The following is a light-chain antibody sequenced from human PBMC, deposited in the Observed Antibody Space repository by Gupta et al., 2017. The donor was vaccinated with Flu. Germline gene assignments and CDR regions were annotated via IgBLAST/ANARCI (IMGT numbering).Light chain of an antibody. J-gene: IGLJ2*01. CDR1: SSNIGSNT. CDR2: SNN. V-gene: IGLV1-44*01. CDR3: AAWDDSRNGQV. Sequence: QSVLTQPPSASGTPGQRVTISCSGSSSNIGSNTVNWYQPLPGTAPKLLIYSNNQRPSVVPERFSGSKSGTSAALATSGLQAEDEADYYCAAWDDSRNGQVFGGGTKLTVL.